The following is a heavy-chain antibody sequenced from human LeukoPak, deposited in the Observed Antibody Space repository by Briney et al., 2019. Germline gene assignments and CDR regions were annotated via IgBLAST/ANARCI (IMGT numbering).Heavy chain of an antibody. Sequence: GGSLRLSCAASGFTFSSYWMSWVRQAPGKGPEWVATIKQDGSEKYYVDSVKGRFTISRDNAKNSLYLQMNSLRAEDTAVYYCAKVLDSSGYLPYYFDYWGQGTLVTVSS. CDR2: IKQDGSEK. D-gene: IGHD6-19*01. CDR1: GFTFSSYW. J-gene: IGHJ4*02. V-gene: IGHV3-7*01. CDR3: AKVLDSSGYLPYYFDY.